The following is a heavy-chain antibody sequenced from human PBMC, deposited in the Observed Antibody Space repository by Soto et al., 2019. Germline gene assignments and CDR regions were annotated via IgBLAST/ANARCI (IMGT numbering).Heavy chain of an antibody. D-gene: IGHD3-16*01. CDR3: ARDTRVGGSYFDY. J-gene: IGHJ4*02. CDR1: GGNISSGGYY. CDR2: IYYSGST. Sequence: SETLSLTCTVSGGNISSGGYYWSWIRQHPGKGLEWIGYIYYSGSTYYNPSLKSRVTISVDTSKNQFSLKLSSVTAADTAVYYCARDTRVGGSYFDYWGQGTLVTVSS. V-gene: IGHV4-31*03.